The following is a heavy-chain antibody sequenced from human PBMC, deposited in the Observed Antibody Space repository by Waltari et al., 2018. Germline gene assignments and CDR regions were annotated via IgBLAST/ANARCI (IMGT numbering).Heavy chain of an antibody. J-gene: IGHJ3*02. CDR3: AREGIRVSDAFDI. CDR2: IKQDGSEK. V-gene: IGHV3-7*01. CDR1: GFTFSSYW. D-gene: IGHD6-6*01. Sequence: EVQLVESGGGLVKPGGSLRLSCAASGFTFSSYWMSWVRQAPGKGLEWVANIKQDGSEKYYVDSVKGRFTISRDNAKNSLYLQMNSLRAEDTAVYYCAREGIRVSDAFDIWGQGTMVTVSS.